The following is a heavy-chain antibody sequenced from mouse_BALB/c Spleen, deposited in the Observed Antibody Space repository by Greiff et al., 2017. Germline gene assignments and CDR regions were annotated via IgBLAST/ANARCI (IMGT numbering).Heavy chain of an antibody. CDR3: TRTDGNYGSLGYYFDY. J-gene: IGHJ2*01. CDR1: GYTFTSYW. V-gene: IGHV1-69*02. CDR2: IYPSDSYT. Sequence: QVQLQQPGAELVRPGASVKLSCKASGYTFTSYWINWVKQRPGQGLEWIGNIYPSDSYTNYNQKFKDKATLTVDKSSSTAYMQLSSPTSEDSAVYYCTRTDGNYGSLGYYFDYWGQGTTLTVSS. D-gene: IGHD2-1*01.